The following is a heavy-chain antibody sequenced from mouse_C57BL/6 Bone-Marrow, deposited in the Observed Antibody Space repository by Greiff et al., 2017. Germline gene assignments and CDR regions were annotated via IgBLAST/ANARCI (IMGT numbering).Heavy chain of an antibody. CDR3: ARWLLRAMDY. CDR2: IYPGSGST. D-gene: IGHD2-3*01. CDR1: GYTFTRYW. J-gene: IGHJ4*01. V-gene: IGHV1-55*01. Sequence: QVQLQQPGAELVKPGASVKMSCKASGYTFTRYWITWVKQRPGQGLEWIGDIYPGSGSTNYNEKFKSKATLIVDTYSSTAYMQLSSLTSEDSAVYYCARWLLRAMDYWGQGTSGTVSS.